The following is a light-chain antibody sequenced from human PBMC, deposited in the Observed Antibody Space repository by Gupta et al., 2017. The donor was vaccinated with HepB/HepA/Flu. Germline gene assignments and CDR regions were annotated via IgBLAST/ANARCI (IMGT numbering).Light chain of an antibody. Sequence: IQLTQFLPTLSASVGDRDTITCRASQSISSWLAWYQQKPGKAPKLLIYKASSLESGVPSRFSGSGSGTEFTLTISSLQPDDFATYYCQQYNSYPVAFGQGTKLEIK. CDR1: QSISSW. V-gene: IGKV1-5*03. J-gene: IGKJ2*01. CDR2: KAS. CDR3: QQYNSYPVA.